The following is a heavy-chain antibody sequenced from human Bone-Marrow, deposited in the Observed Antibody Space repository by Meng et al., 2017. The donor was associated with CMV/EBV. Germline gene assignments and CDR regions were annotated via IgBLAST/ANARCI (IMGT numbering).Heavy chain of an antibody. J-gene: IGHJ3*02. CDR2: VVPLLGIA. Sequence: SVKVSCKASGGTFRAYTINWVRQVPGQGLEWMGRVVPLLGIANYAQKFQGRVTITADKSTTTAYMYLSSLRSEDTVVYYCARDMAFCSSTNCNAAAFDIWGQGTMVTVSS. CDR3: ARDMAFCSSTNCNAAAFDI. V-gene: IGHV1-69*04. CDR1: GGTFRAYT. D-gene: IGHD2-2*01.